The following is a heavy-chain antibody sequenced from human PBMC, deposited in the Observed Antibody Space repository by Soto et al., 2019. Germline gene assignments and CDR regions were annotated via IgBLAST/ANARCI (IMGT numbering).Heavy chain of an antibody. J-gene: IGHJ4*02. CDR3: AKGGWLDD. D-gene: IGHD5-12*01. Sequence: EVHLLESGGDLVQPGGSLRLSCAASGFSFTAYIMSWFRQAPGQGLEWVSAISVSGDKTYYADSVKGRFTISRDDAKNTLYLQLNSLRVDDTAIYYCAKGGWLDDCSQGTLVTVSS. CDR1: GFSFTAYI. CDR2: ISVSGDKT. V-gene: IGHV3-23*01.